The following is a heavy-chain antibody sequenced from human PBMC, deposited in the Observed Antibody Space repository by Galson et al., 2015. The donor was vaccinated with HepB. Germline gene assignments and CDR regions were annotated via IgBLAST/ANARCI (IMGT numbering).Heavy chain of an antibody. CDR3: AKWGIWGVFEY. D-gene: IGHD3-16*01. Sequence: SLRLSCAASGFTFSSYAMSWVRQAPRKGLEWVSTISGSDAKTFYADSMQGRFTISRDNSKNTVSLQMNSLRAEDTAVYYCAKWGIWGVFEYWGQGTLVTVSS. V-gene: IGHV3-23*01. CDR1: GFTFSSYA. CDR2: ISGSDAKT. J-gene: IGHJ4*02.